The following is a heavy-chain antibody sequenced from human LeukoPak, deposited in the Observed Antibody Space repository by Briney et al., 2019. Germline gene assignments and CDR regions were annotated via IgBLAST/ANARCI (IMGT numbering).Heavy chain of an antibody. CDR2: IYTSGST. D-gene: IGHD3-10*01. CDR1: GGSINSGSYY. V-gene: IGHV4-61*02. CDR3: ARTRYYYNSRSYGAPYYFDY. Sequence: SQTLSLTCTVSGGSINSGSYYWSWIRQPAGKGLEWIGRIYTSGSTNYNPSLKSRVTISVDTSKNQFSLKLSSVTAADTAVYYCARTRYYYNSRSYGAPYYFDYWGQGTLVTVSS. J-gene: IGHJ4*02.